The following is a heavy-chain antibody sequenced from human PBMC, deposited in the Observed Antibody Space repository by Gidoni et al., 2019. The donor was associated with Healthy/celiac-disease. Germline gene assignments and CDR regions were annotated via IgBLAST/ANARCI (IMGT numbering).Heavy chain of an antibody. Sequence: ELQLLESGGGLVQPGGSLRLSCAASGFTFSSYAMGWVRQAPGKGLEWVSAISGSGGSTYYADSVKGRFTISRDNSKNTLYLQMNSLRAEDTAVYYCAKFTDSSGYYYLNYWGQGTLVTVSS. V-gene: IGHV3-23*01. CDR1: GFTFSSYA. CDR3: AKFTDSSGYYYLNY. CDR2: ISGSGGST. J-gene: IGHJ4*02. D-gene: IGHD3-22*01.